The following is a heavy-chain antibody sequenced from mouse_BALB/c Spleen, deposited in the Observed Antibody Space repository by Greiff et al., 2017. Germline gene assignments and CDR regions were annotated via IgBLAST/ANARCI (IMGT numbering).Heavy chain of an antibody. D-gene: IGHD1-2*01. Sequence: DVKLQESGGGLVKPGGSLKLSCAASGFTFSDYYMYWVRQTPEKRLEWVATISDGGSYTYYPDSVKGRFTISRDNAKNNLYLQMSSLKSEDTAMYYGARGNDGGDLAWFAYWGQGTLVTVSA. CDR1: GFTFSDYY. CDR2: ISDGGSYT. V-gene: IGHV5-4*02. CDR3: ARGNDGGDLAWFAY. J-gene: IGHJ3*01.